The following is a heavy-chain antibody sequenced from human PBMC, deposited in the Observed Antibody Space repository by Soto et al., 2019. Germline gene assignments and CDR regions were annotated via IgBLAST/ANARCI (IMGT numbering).Heavy chain of an antibody. CDR2: INSDGSST. CDR1: GFTFSNFW. V-gene: IGHV3-74*01. D-gene: IGHD2-2*01. CDR3: ATELQLPLDY. Sequence: EVQLVESGGGLVQPWGSLRLSCAASGFTFSNFWVHWFRQAPGQGLVWVSRINSDGSSTTYADSVKGRFTISRDNAKNTLYLQMNSLRSEDTAVYYCATELQLPLDYWGQGTLVIVSS. J-gene: IGHJ4*02.